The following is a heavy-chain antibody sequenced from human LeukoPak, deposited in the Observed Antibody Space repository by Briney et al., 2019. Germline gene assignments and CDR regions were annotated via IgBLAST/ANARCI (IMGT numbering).Heavy chain of an antibody. J-gene: IGHJ5*02. V-gene: IGHV3-23*01. CDR2: IIGSGGST. CDR3: AKDGPNYDILTGYYRGWFDP. Sequence: PVGSLRLSSAASGFTFSSDAMSGVRQAPGEGVECVSAIIGSGGSTYYADSVKGRFTISRDNSKNTLYLQMNSLRAEDTAVYYCAKDGPNYDILTGYYRGWFDPWGQGTLVTVSS. D-gene: IGHD3-9*01. CDR1: GFTFSSDA.